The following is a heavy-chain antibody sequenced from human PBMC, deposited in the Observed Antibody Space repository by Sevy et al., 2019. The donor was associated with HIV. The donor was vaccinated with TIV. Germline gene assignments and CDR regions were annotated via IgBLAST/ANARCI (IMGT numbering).Heavy chain of an antibody. J-gene: IGHJ6*02. CDR3: ARGDFWSGYHYYYYGMDV. D-gene: IGHD3-3*01. V-gene: IGHV3-30-3*01. CDR1: GFTFSSYA. Sequence: GGSLRLSCAASGFTFSSYAMHWVRQAPGKGLEWVAVISYDGSNKYYADSVKARFTISRDNSKNTLYLQMNSLRAEDTAVYYCARGDFWSGYHYYYYGMDVWGQGTTVTVSS. CDR2: ISYDGSNK.